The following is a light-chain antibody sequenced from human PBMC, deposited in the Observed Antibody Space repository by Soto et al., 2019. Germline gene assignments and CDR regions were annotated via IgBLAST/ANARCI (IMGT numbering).Light chain of an antibody. Sequence: VLTQPSSLSASPGASASLTCTLRSGIDIGTYRIYWYQQKPGSPPQYLLRCKSDSDKQQGSGVPSRFSGSKDASANAGVLLISGLQSEDEADYYCMIWHSSAWVFGRGTKLTVL. CDR3: MIWHSSAWV. CDR2: CKSDSDK. V-gene: IGLV5-45*03. CDR1: SGIDIGTYR. J-gene: IGLJ3*02.